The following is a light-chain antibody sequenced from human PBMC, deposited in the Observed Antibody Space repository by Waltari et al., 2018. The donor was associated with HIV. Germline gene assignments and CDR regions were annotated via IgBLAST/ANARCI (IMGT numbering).Light chain of an antibody. CDR1: QSVRSN. CDR2: GAS. V-gene: IGKV3-15*01. CDR3: QQYNNWPPWT. Sequence: EIVMTQSPATLSVSPGERATLSCRASQSVRSNLAWYQQKPGQAPRLLIYGASTRATGIPASFSGSGSGTYFTLTISSLQSEDFAVYYCQQYNNWPPWTFGQGTKVEIK. J-gene: IGKJ1*01.